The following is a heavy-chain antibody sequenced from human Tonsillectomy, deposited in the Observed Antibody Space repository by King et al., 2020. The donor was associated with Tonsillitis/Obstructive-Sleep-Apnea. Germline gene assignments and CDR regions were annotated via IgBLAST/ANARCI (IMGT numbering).Heavy chain of an antibody. Sequence: VQLVESGGGLVQPGGSLRLSCAASGLSFNPFSIYSMTWVRQAPGKGLEWVSTISGSGDNTYYGESVRGRFTISRDNSKNTLSLQMHSLRAEDTAVYYCATDILGYFDCWGQGTLVTVSS. CDR3: ATDILGYFDC. J-gene: IGHJ4*03. D-gene: IGHD3-9*01. V-gene: IGHV3-23*04. CDR1: GLSFNPFSIYS. CDR2: ISGSGDNT.